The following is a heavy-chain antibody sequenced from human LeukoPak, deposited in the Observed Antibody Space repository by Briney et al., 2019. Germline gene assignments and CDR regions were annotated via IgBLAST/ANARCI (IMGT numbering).Heavy chain of an antibody. Sequence: GESLRLSCAASGFTFSSYWMHWVRQAPGKGLMWVSRINSDGSRTTYADSVRGRFTISRDNAKSTLYLQMNSLRAEDTAVYYCARVRDDYTYFDCWGQGTLVTVSS. CDR2: INSDGSRT. CDR3: ARVRDDYTYFDC. CDR1: GFTFSSYW. V-gene: IGHV3-74*01. D-gene: IGHD4-11*01. J-gene: IGHJ4*02.